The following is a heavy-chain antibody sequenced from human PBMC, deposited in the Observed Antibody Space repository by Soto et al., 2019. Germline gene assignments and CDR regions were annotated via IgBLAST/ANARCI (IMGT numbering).Heavy chain of an antibody. CDR1: GYTFTDYA. CDR3: ARDTGYTFGSLNY. V-gene: IGHV1-3*01. D-gene: IGHD5-18*01. J-gene: IGHJ4*02. CDR2: MNAGVGNT. Sequence: HVELVQSGADVKKPGASVTISCKASGYTFTDYALHWVRQAPGQRLEWMGWMNAGVGNTLYSQKFQGRITITRDTSASTAYMELNSMKSEDTAIDYCARDTGYTFGSLNYWGPGTLVTVSS.